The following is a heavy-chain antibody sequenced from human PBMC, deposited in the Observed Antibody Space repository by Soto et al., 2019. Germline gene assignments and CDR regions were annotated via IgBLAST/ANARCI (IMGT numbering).Heavy chain of an antibody. Sequence: QVQLQESGPGLVKPSDTLSLTCAVSGYSISSSNWWGWIRQPPGKGLEWIGYIYYSGTTYYNPSLKSXXTXSXXKFKNPFSLKLTSVTAVDAAEYYCARREIQGPIDYWGQGTLVTVSS. CDR3: ARREIQGPIDY. CDR2: IYYSGTT. V-gene: IGHV4-28*01. CDR1: GYSISSSNW. J-gene: IGHJ4*02. D-gene: IGHD1-26*01.